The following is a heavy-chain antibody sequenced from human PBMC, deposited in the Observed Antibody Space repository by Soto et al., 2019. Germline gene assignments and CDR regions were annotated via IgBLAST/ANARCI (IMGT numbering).Heavy chain of an antibody. CDR1: GFTFGDYA. V-gene: IGHV3-49*03. D-gene: IGHD3-10*01. J-gene: IGHJ4*02. CDR2: ITSKRYGGTT. CDR3: SRVPRNNRGAPLDY. Sequence: PGGSLRLSCTASGFTFGDYAMIWFRQAPGKGLEWVGFITSKRYGGTTEYAASVKGRFSISRDDSKSIAYLQMNSLKIDDTAVYHWSRVPRNNRGAPLDYWGQGTLVTVSS.